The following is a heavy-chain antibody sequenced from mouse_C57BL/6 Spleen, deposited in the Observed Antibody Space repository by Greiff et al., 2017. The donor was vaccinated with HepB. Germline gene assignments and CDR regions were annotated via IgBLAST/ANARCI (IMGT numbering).Heavy chain of an antibody. D-gene: IGHD1-1*01. V-gene: IGHV1-26*01. CDR2: INPNNGGT. J-gene: IGHJ2*01. CDR3: VYYYGSSYFDY. Sequence: VQLQQSGPELVKPGASVKISCKASGYTFTDYYMNWVKQSHGKSLEWIGDINPNNGGTSYNQKFKGKATLTVDKSSSTAYMELRSLTSEDSAVYYCVYYYGSSYFDYWGQGTTLTVSS. CDR1: GYTFTDYY.